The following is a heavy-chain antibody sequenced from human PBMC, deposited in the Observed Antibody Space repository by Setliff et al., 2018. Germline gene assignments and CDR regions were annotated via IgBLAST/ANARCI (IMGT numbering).Heavy chain of an antibody. CDR3: ARSPPNRGVGQGHHMDV. CDR2: ISPYNGDT. J-gene: IGHJ6*03. V-gene: IGHV1-18*01. CDR1: GYIFNTFG. Sequence: GASVKVSCKASGYIFNTFGINWVRRAPGKGLEWIGWISPYNGDTKSAQNLQDRVTMTTDTSTSTAYMEVRDLTSDDTAVYYCARSPPNRGVGQGHHMDVWGRGTTVTVSS. D-gene: IGHD1-26*01.